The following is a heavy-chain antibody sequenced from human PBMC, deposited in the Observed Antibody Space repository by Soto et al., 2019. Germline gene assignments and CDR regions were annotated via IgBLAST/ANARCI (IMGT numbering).Heavy chain of an antibody. CDR2: ISAYNGNT. D-gene: IGHD3-3*01. CDR1: GYTFTSYG. Sequence: ASVKVSCKASGYTFTSYGISWVRQAPGQGLEWMGWISAYNGNTNYAQKLQGRVTMTTDTSTSTAYMELRSLRSDDTAVYYCARVPSTIFGVVIYAFDIWGQGTIVTVSS. V-gene: IGHV1-18*01. J-gene: IGHJ3*02. CDR3: ARVPSTIFGVVIYAFDI.